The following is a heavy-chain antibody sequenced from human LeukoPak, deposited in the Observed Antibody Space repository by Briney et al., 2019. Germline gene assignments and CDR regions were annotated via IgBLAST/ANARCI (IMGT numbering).Heavy chain of an antibody. CDR1: GGSISSGGYY. J-gene: IGHJ6*02. V-gene: IGHV4-31*03. D-gene: IGHD5-24*01. Sequence: PSETLSLTCTVSGGSISSGGYYWSWIRQHPGKGLEWIRYIYYSGSTYYNPSLKSRVTISVDTSKNQFSLKLSSVTAADTAVYYCARTIRDYYYGMDVWGQGTTVTVSS. CDR3: ARTIRDYYYGMDV. CDR2: IYYSGST.